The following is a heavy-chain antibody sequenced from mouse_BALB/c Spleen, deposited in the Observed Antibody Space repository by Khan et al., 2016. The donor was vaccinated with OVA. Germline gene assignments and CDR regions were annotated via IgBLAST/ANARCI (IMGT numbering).Heavy chain of an antibody. Sequence: QVQLKESGAELAKPGASVKMSCKVSGYTITTYWTHRVKQRLGQGLEWIGYINPTSGYTDYNEKFKDRATLSADKSSSTAYMQLSSLTSEDSAVYYCTRDRIDYWGQGTTLTVSS. CDR1: GYTITTYW. CDR3: TRDRIDY. V-gene: IGHV1-7*01. CDR2: INPTSGYT. J-gene: IGHJ2*01.